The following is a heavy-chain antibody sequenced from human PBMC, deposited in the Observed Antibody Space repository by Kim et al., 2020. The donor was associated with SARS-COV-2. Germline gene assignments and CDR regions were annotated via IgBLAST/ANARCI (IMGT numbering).Heavy chain of an antibody. CDR1: GGSVSSGSYY. CDR2: IYYSGST. J-gene: IGHJ6*02. D-gene: IGHD6-6*01. V-gene: IGHV4-61*01. CDR3: ARVWGYSSSHLYYYYYYGMDV. Sequence: SETLSLTCTVSGGSVSSGSYYWSWIRQPPGKGLEWIGYIYYSGSTNYNPSLKSRVTISVDTSKNQFSLKLSSVTAADTAVYYCARVWGYSSSHLYYYYYYGMDVWGQGTTVTVSS.